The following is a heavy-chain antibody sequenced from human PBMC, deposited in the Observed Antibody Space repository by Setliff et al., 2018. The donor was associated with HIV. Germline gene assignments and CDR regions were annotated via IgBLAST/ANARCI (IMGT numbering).Heavy chain of an antibody. CDR3: ARLDCSSSSGFVDY. CDR2: IYTSGST. J-gene: IGHJ4*02. V-gene: IGHV4-61*08. D-gene: IGHD2-2*01. Sequence: SETLSLTCTVSGASVSSGGHYWSWIRQPPGKGLEWIGNIYTSGSTNYNPSLKSRVTISVDTSKNQFSLKLSSVTAADTAVYYCARLDCSSSSGFVDYWGQGTLVTVSS. CDR1: GASVSSGGHY.